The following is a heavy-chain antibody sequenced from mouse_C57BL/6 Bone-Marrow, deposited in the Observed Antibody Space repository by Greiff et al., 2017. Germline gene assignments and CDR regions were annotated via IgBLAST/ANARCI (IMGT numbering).Heavy chain of an antibody. CDR2: INPYNGGT. Sequence: VQLQQSGPVLVKPGASVKMSCKASGYTFTDYYMNWVKQSHGKSLEWIGVINPYNGGTSYNQKFKGKATLTVDKSSSTAYMELNSLTSEDSAVYYCARPPKSNDWYFDVWGTGTTVTVSS. CDR1: GYTFTDYY. CDR3: ARPPKSNDWYFDV. V-gene: IGHV1-19*01. D-gene: IGHD2-5*01. J-gene: IGHJ1*03.